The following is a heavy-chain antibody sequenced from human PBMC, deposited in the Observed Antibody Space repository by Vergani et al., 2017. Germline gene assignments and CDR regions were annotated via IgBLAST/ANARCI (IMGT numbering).Heavy chain of an antibody. CDR2: ISYDGSNK. D-gene: IGHD3-9*01. Sequence: QVQLVESGGGVVQPGRSLRLSCAASGFTFSSYGMPWVRQAPGKGLEWVAVISYDGSNKYYADSVKGRFTISRDNSKNTLYLQMNSLRAEDTAVYYCARGLTYYDILYWGQGTLVTVSS. V-gene: IGHV3-30*03. CDR3: ARGLTYYDILY. CDR1: GFTFSSYG. J-gene: IGHJ4*02.